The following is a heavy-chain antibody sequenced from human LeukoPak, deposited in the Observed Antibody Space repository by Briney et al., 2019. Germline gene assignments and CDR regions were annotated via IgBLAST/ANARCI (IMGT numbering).Heavy chain of an antibody. CDR2: ISGSGGST. CDR3: PKDDCSSTSCYYFGEYYFVQ. CDR1: GFTFSSYA. D-gene: IGHD2-2*01. J-gene: IGHJ4*02. Sequence: GASLRLSCAASGFTFSSYAMSWVRQAPGKGLEWVSAISGSGGSTYYADSVKGRFTISRDNSKNTLYLQMNSLRAEDTAVYYCPKDDCSSTSCYYFGEYYFVQWGQGTLVTVSS. V-gene: IGHV3-23*01.